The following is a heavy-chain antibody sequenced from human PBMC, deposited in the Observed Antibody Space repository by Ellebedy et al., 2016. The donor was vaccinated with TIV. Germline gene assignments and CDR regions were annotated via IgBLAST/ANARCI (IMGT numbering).Heavy chain of an antibody. CDR1: GFNFSSYR. D-gene: IGHD3-10*01. Sequence: PGGSLRLSCAASGFNFSSYRMNWVRQAPGKGLEWVSHISSSSGTLYYADSVKGRFTISRDNAKNSLYLQMNSLRDEETAVYFCARCHAIRGVHGMNVWGQGTTVTVSS. CDR2: ISSSSGTL. V-gene: IGHV3-48*02. CDR3: ARCHAIRGVHGMNV. J-gene: IGHJ6*02.